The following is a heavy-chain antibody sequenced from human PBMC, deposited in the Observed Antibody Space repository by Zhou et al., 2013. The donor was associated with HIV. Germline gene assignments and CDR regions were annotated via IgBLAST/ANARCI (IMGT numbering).Heavy chain of an antibody. Sequence: QVQLVQSGAEVKKPGASVKVSCKASGYTFTGYYIHWVRQAPGQGLEWMGWINPNNDGTNSAQKFQGRVTMTWDTSISTAYMELSRLKSDDTAIYYCARDIGPDYDSAAYYVSETYTFDYWGQGTLVTVSS. V-gene: IGHV1-2*02. CDR1: GYTFTGYY. CDR2: INPNNDGT. D-gene: IGHD3-22*01. CDR3: ARDIGPDYDSAAYYVSETYTFDY. J-gene: IGHJ4*02.